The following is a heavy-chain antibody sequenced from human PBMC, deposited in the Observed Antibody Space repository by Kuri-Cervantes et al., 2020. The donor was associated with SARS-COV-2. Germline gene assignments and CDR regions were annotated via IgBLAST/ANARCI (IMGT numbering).Heavy chain of an antibody. V-gene: IGHV1-8*01. D-gene: IGHD3-3*01. CDR3: ASSRSITIFGVVINYYYGMDV. CDR2: MNPNSGNT. CDR1: GYTFTSYD. Sequence: GSVKVSCKASGYTFTSYDINWVRQAAGQGLEGMGWMNPNSGNTGYAQKFQGRVTMTRNTSISTAYMELSSLRSEDTAVYYCASSRSITIFGVVINYYYGMDVWGQGTTVTVSS. J-gene: IGHJ6*02.